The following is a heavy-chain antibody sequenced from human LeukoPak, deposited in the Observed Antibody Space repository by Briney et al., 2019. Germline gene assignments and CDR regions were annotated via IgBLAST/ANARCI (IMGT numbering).Heavy chain of an antibody. CDR3: ASDGSVPYDY. CDR1: GYTFTTYY. J-gene: IGHJ4*02. Sequence: ASVKVSCKASGYTFTTYYIHWVRQAPGQGLEWMGWINPNSGGTSYAQKFQGRVTVTRDTSITTAYMELSSLRSDDTAVYYCASDGSVPYDYWGQGTLVTVSS. CDR2: INPNSGGT. V-gene: IGHV1-2*02.